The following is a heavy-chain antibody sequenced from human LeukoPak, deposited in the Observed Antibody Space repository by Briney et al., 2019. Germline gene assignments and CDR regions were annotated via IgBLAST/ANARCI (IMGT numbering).Heavy chain of an antibody. Sequence: GGSLRLSCAASGFYLTFSSYWMSWVRQAPGKGPEWVSVLYDSNENFYLAAVEGRFFISRDSPTNTLYLQMNSLRPEDTAVYYCARGLSGHSIFGSGLSDYWGRGTLVTVSS. CDR2: LYDSNEN. D-gene: IGHD3-22*01. CDR3: ARGLSGHSIFGSGLSDY. CDR1: GFYLTFSSYW. V-gene: IGHV3-53*05. J-gene: IGHJ4*02.